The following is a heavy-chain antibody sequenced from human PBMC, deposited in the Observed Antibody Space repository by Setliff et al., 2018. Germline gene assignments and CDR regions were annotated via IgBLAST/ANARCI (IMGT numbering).Heavy chain of an antibody. D-gene: IGHD1-20*01. CDR3: ARDEIRPITPDY. V-gene: IGHV1-2*06. J-gene: IGHJ4*02. Sequence: ASVKVSCKASGHTLSNYGISWVRQAPGQGLEWMGRINPNSGGTNYAQKFQGRVTMTRDTSISTAYMEMRSLTSDDTAVYYCARDEIRPITPDYWGQGTLVTVSS. CDR2: INPNSGGT. CDR1: GHTLSNYG.